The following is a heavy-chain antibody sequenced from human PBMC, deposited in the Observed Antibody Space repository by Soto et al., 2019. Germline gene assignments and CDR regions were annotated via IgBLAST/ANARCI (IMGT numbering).Heavy chain of an antibody. CDR1: GFTFSNFA. J-gene: IGHJ4*02. CDR2: IGGGGGST. Sequence: EVQLLESGGGLVQPGGSLRLSCAASGFTFSNFAMSWVRQAPGKGLEWVSAIGGGGGSTYYADSVKGRFTISRDNSKNTLYLQVNGLRAEDTALYYCAKTAEAVAGTVFGFWGQGTLVTVSS. D-gene: IGHD6-19*01. CDR3: AKTAEAVAGTVFGF. V-gene: IGHV3-23*01.